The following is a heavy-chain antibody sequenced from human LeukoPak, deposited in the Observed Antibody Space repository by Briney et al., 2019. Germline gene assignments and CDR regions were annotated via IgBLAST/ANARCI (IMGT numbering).Heavy chain of an antibody. CDR2: ISGSGGST. J-gene: IGHJ4*02. CDR3: AKDHSSGWPNYFDY. V-gene: IGHV3-23*01. CDR1: GFAFSSYA. Sequence: PGGSLRLSCAASGFAFSSYAMNWVRQAPGKGLQWVSAISGSGGSTYYADSVKGRFTISGDNSKNTLYLEMNSLRAEDTAVYYCAKDHSSGWPNYFDYWGQGTLVTVSS. D-gene: IGHD6-19*01.